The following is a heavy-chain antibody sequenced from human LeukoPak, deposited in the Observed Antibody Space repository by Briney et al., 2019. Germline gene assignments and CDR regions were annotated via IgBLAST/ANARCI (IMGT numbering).Heavy chain of an antibody. J-gene: IGHJ4*02. CDR3: VKDLRSDFMGVLSRYLSY. CDR1: GSTFSSFA. CDR2: ISRNGGST. V-gene: IGHV3-64D*09. Sequence: GGSLRLSCSASGSTFSSFAMHWVRQAPGKGLEYVAAISRNGGSTYYADSVKGRFTISRDNSKSTLYLQMSSLRAEDTAVYLCVKDLRSDFMGVLSRYLSYWGQGTLVTVSS. D-gene: IGHD2/OR15-2a*01.